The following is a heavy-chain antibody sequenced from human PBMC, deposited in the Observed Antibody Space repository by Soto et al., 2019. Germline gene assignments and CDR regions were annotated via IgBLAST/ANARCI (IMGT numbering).Heavy chain of an antibody. D-gene: IGHD3-10*01. V-gene: IGHV3-64D*08. CDR2: ISSNGGST. CDR3: AKDGTYYYGSGSYRDLPYYYYMDV. Sequence: GGSLRLSCSASGFTFSSYAMHWVRQAPGKGLEYVSAISSNGGSTYYADSVKGRFTISRDNSKNTLYLQMSSLRAEDTAVYYCAKDGTYYYGSGSYRDLPYYYYMDVWGKGTKVTVSS. CDR1: GFTFSSYA. J-gene: IGHJ6*03.